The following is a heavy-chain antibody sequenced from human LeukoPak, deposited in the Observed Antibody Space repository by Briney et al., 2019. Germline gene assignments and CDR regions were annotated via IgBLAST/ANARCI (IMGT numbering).Heavy chain of an antibody. CDR2: ISSSSSYI. CDR1: GFTFSSYS. CDR3: AAPQYSSSWYLPYY. Sequence: GGSLRLSCAASGFTFSSYSMNWVRQAPGKGLEWVSSISSSSSYIYYADSVKGRFTISRDNAKNSLYLQMNSLRAEDTAVYYCAAPQYSSSWYLPYYWGQGTLVTVSS. V-gene: IGHV3-21*01. J-gene: IGHJ4*02. D-gene: IGHD6-13*01.